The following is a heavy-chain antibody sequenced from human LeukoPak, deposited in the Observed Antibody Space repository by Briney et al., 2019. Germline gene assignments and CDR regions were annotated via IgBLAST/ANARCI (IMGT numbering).Heavy chain of an antibody. V-gene: IGHV5-51*01. CDR1: VYSFSSYG. D-gene: IGHD3-10*01. Sequence: GECVKISCKGSVYSFSSYGMGWVRHMPWKGLEWMGIIYLGDSDTRYSPSFQGQVTISADKSISTAYLQWSSLKASDTAMYYCARRYYYGSGSYEAVFDYWGQGTLVTVSS. CDR2: IYLGDSDT. CDR3: ARRYYYGSGSYEAVFDY. J-gene: IGHJ4*02.